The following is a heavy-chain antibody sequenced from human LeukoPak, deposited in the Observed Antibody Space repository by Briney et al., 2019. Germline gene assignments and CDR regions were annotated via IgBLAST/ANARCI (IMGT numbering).Heavy chain of an antibody. CDR3: ASGLYGGNPGW. CDR1: GGSISSYY. CDR2: IYYSGST. D-gene: IGHD4-23*01. J-gene: IGHJ4*02. V-gene: IGHV4-59*01. Sequence: PSETLSLTCTVSGGSISSYYWSWIRQPPGKGLEWIGYIYYSGSTNYNPSLKSRVTISVDTSKNQFSLKLSSVTAADTAVYYCASGLYGGNPGWWDQGTLVTVSS.